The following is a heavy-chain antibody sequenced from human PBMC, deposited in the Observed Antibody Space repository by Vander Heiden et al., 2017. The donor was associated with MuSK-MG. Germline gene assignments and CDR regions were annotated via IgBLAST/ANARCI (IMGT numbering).Heavy chain of an antibody. CDR2: IYWDDDK. D-gene: IGHD6-19*01. CDR1: GFSLSTSGVG. V-gene: IGHV2-5*02. J-gene: IGHJ5*02. CDR3: AHRPDSSGWFEIWFDP. Sequence: QITLKESGPTLVKPTQTLTLTCTFSGFSLSTSGVGVGWIRQPPGKALEWLALIYWDDDKRYSPSLKSRLTITKDTSKNQVVLTMTNMDTVETATYYCAHRPDSSGWFEIWFDPWGQGTLVTVSS.